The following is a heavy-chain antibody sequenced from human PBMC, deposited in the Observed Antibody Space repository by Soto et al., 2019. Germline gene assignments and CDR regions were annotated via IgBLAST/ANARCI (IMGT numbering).Heavy chain of an antibody. CDR2: IYYSGST. J-gene: IGHJ5*02. CDR1: GGSISSSSYY. CDR3: ARHHIRDEEQENWLDP. D-gene: IGHD1-26*01. V-gene: IGHV4-39*01. Sequence: QLQLQESGPGLVKPSETLSLTCTVSGGSISSSSYYWGWIRQPPGKGLEWIGSIYYSGSTYYNPSRKSRVTISVDTSKNQFSLKLSSVTAADTAVYYCARHHIRDEEQENWLDPWGQGTLVTVSS.